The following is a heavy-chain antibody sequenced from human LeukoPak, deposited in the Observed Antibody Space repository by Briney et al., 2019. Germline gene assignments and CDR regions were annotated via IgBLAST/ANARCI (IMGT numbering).Heavy chain of an antibody. CDR3: AATPRVLEWLSHFDY. Sequence: PGGSLRLSCAASGFTFSSYSMNWVRQPPGKGLEWVSYISSRSSYRYYADSVKGRFTISRDNAKNSLYLQMNSLRAEDTAMYYCAATPRVLEWLSHFDYWGQGTLVTVSS. CDR2: ISSRSSYR. CDR1: GFTFSSYS. V-gene: IGHV3-21*01. J-gene: IGHJ4*02. D-gene: IGHD3-3*01.